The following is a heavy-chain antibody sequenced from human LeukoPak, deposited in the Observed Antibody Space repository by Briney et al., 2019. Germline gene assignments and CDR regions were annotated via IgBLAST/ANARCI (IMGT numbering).Heavy chain of an antibody. J-gene: IGHJ4*02. V-gene: IGHV4-59*01. CDR3: ARDGYYYGSGTPGGFDY. D-gene: IGHD3-10*01. Sequence: SETLSLTCTVSGGSISSYYWSWIRQPPGKGLEWIGYIYYSGSTHYNPSLKSRVTISVDTSKNQFSLKLSSVTAADTPVYYCARDGYYYGSGTPGGFDYWGQGTLVTVSS. CDR2: IYYSGST. CDR1: GGSISSYY.